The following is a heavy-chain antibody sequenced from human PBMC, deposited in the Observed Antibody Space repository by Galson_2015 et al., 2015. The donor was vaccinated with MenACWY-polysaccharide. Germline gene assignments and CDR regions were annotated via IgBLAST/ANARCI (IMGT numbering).Heavy chain of an antibody. CDR3: AKEAYGYGFIWYFDL. CDR2: ISWNGGSI. D-gene: IGHD5-18*01. Sequence: SLRLSCAASGFTFDDYAMHWVRQAPGEWGEWVSCISWNGGSIGYADSVKGRFTISRDNAKNSLYLQMNSLRAEDTALYYCAKEAYGYGFIWYFDLWGRGTLVTVSS. J-gene: IGHJ2*01. CDR1: GFTFDDYA. V-gene: IGHV3-9*01.